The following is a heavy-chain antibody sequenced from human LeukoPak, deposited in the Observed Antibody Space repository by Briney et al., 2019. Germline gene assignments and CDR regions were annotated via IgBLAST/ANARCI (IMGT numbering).Heavy chain of an antibody. Sequence: SETLSLTCTVSGGSISSSSYYWGWIRQPPGKGLEWIGSIYYSGSTYYNPSLKSRVTISVDTSKNQFSLKLSSVTAADTAVYYCARASRYSYGFYFDYWGQGTLVTVSS. D-gene: IGHD5-18*01. CDR1: GGSISSSSYY. CDR3: ARASRYSYGFYFDY. V-gene: IGHV4-39*07. CDR2: IYYSGST. J-gene: IGHJ4*02.